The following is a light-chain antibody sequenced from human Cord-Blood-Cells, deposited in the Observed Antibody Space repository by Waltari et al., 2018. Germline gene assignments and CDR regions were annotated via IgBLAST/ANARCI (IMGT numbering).Light chain of an antibody. CDR2: WAS. V-gene: IGKV4-1*01. CDR1: QSVLYSSNNKNY. CDR3: QQYYSTPRT. J-gene: IGKJ1*01. Sequence: DIVMTQSPDSLAVSLGERATINCKSSQSVLYSSNNKNYLAWYQQKPGQPPKLLIYWASTRESGVPDRCSGGGSGTDFTLTISSLQAEDVAFYYCQQYYSTPRTFGQGTKVEIK.